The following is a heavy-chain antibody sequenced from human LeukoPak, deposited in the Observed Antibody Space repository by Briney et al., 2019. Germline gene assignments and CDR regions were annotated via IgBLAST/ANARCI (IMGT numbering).Heavy chain of an antibody. CDR1: GFTFSSYA. CDR3: ARQRWSWYFYMDV. J-gene: IGHJ6*03. D-gene: IGHD2-15*01. Sequence: GGSLRLSCASSGFTFSSYAMSWVRQAPGKGLEWVSTIGGTGVRTYYADSVKGRFTISRDNSKNTLYLQMNSLRAEDTAVYYCARQRWSWYFYMDVWGKGTTVTISS. CDR2: IGGTGVRT. V-gene: IGHV3-23*01.